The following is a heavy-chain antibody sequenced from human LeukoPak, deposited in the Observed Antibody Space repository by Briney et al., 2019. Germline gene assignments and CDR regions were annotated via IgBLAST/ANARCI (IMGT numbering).Heavy chain of an antibody. CDR1: GGSISSYY. D-gene: IGHD6-13*01. J-gene: IGHJ4*02. V-gene: IGHV4-59*01. CDR3: AARQRAAAIDY. Sequence: NPSETLSLTRTVSGGSISSYYWSWIRQPPGKGLEWIGYIYYSGSTNYNPSLKSRVTISVDTSKNQFSLKLSSVTAADTAVYYCAARQRAAAIDYWAQGTLVTVPS. CDR2: IYYSGST.